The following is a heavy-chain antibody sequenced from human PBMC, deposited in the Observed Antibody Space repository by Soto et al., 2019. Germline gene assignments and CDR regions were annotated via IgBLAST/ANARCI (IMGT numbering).Heavy chain of an antibody. Sequence: GESVKISCQGSGYSFTSYCIVWVRQTPGKGLEWMGMIYPGDSDTRYSPSFQGQVTISADKSISAAFLQWSSLKASDTAMYYCVRPLDSSGWYDYWRKGTLVTVSS. D-gene: IGHD6-19*01. CDR3: VRPLDSSGWYDY. J-gene: IGHJ4*02. CDR2: IYPGDSDT. V-gene: IGHV5-51*01. CDR1: GYSFTSYC.